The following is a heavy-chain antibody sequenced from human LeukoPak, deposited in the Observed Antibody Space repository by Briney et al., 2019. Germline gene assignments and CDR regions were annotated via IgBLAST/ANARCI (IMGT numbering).Heavy chain of an antibody. CDR2: IYNSGTT. V-gene: IGHV4-31*03. Sequence: PSETLSLTCSVSGSTINSGGYYWSWIRQHPGKGLEWIGYIYNSGTTYYNPSLKSRVTISVDTSKNQFSLKLTSVTAANTAVYFCERDLPGDMRDAFDIWGQGTTVTVSS. D-gene: IGHD3-9*01. J-gene: IGHJ3*02. CDR3: ERDLPGDMRDAFDI. CDR1: GSTINSGGYY.